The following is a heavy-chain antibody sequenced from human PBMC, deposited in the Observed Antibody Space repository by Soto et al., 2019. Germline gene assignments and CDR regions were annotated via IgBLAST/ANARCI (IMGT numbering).Heavy chain of an antibody. CDR3: GYSYSYLGLANYGMDA. D-gene: IGHD5-18*01. CDR2: IIPIFGTA. Sequence: SVKFSCKASGGTFSSYAISWVRQAPGQGIEWMGGIIPIFGTANYAQKFQGRVTITADESTSTAYMELSSLRSEDTAVYYCGYSYSYLGLANYGMDAWGQGTTVTVSS. J-gene: IGHJ6*02. CDR1: GGTFSSYA. V-gene: IGHV1-69*13.